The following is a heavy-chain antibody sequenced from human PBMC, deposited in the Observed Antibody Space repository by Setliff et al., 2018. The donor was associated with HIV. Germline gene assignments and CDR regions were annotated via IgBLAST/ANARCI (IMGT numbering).Heavy chain of an antibody. CDR1: GYTFTSYG. D-gene: IGHD2-2*01. J-gene: IGHJ5*02. CDR2: ISAYNGNT. Sequence: ASVKVSCKASGYTFTSYGVSWVRQAPGQGLEWMGWISAYNGNTNYAQKLQGRVTMTTDTSTSTAYMELRSLRSDDTAVYYCARDGCSTSCYPDTNWFDPWGQGTLVTVSS. V-gene: IGHV1-18*01. CDR3: ARDGCSTSCYPDTNWFDP.